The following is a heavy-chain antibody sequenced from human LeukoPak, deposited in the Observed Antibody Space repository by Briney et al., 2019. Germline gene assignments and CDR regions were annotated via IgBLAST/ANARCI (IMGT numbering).Heavy chain of an antibody. J-gene: IGHJ3*02. V-gene: IGHV1-69*13. CDR1: GGTFSSYA. Sequence: SVKVSCKASGGTFSSYAISWVRQAPGQGLEWMGGIIPIFGTANYAQKFQGRVTITADESTSTAYMELSSLRSEDTAVYYCARDRGGGSYYDAFDIWGQGTMVTVSS. CDR2: IIPIFGTA. D-gene: IGHD1-26*01. CDR3: ARDRGGGSYYDAFDI.